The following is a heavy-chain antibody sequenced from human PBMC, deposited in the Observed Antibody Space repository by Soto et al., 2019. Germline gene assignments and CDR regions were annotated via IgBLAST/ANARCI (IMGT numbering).Heavy chain of an antibody. D-gene: IGHD3-16*01. CDR2: ISGSGGST. CDR1: GFTFSSYA. V-gene: IGHV3-23*01. Sequence: EVQLLESGGGLVQPGGSLRLSCAASGFTFSSYAMSWVRQAPGKGLEWVSAISGSGGSTYYADSVKGRFTISRDNSKNTLYLQMTGLRAEDAAVYYCAKDHISSVHVSWGRDYYGMDVWGQGTTVTVSS. J-gene: IGHJ6*02. CDR3: AKDHISSVHVSWGRDYYGMDV.